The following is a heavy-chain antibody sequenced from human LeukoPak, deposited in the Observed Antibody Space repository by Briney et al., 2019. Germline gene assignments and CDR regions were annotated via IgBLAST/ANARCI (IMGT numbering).Heavy chain of an antibody. CDR3: AKGRFPGIGAAGTVFDY. CDR2: ISWNSGSI. CDR1: GFTFDDYA. V-gene: IGHV3-9*01. J-gene: IGHJ4*02. Sequence: SLRLSCAASGFTFDDYAMHWVRQAPGKGLEWVSGISWNSGSIGYADSVKGRFTISRDNAKNSLYLQMNSLRAEDTALYYCAKGRFPGIGAAGTVFDYWGEGTLVTVPS. D-gene: IGHD6-13*01.